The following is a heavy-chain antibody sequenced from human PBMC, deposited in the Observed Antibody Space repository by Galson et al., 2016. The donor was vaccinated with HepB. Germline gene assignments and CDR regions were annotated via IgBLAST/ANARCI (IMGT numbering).Heavy chain of an antibody. V-gene: IGHV3-23*01. CDR3: ARDASSTGYFGGTTDDY. CDR2: ISGSGGST. D-gene: IGHD3-22*01. Sequence: SLRLSCAASGFIFSNYAMGWVRQVPGKGLEWVSAISGSGGSTHYADSVKGRFTISRDNAKNSLYLQMNSLRAEDTAVYYCARDASSTGYFGGTTDDYWGQGTLVTVSS. J-gene: IGHJ4*02. CDR1: GFIFSNYA.